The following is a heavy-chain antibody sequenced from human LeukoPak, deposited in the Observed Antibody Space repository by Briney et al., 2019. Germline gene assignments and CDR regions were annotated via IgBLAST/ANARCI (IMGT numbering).Heavy chain of an antibody. Sequence: GGSLRLSCVASGFSVSSDYMTWVRQAPGKGLEWVSVLYSGGSTYYADSVKGRFTISRDNSKNTLYLQMNSLRAEDTAIFYCARDIELSTWGPGTMVTVSS. CDR3: ARDIELST. D-gene: IGHD3-16*02. CDR2: LYSGGST. CDR1: GFSVSSDY. J-gene: IGHJ3*01. V-gene: IGHV3-53*01.